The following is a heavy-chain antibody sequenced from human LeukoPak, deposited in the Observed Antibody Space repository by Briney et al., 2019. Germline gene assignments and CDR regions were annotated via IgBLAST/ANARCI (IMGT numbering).Heavy chain of an antibody. J-gene: IGHJ6*02. V-gene: IGHV3-48*03. Sequence: PGGSLRLSCAASGFTFSSYEMSWVRQAPGKGREWVSYISSSGSTKYYADSVKGRFTISRDNAKSSLYLQMNSLRVEDTAVYYCAREYIQGMDVWGQGTTVTASS. CDR1: GFTFSSYE. CDR3: AREYIQGMDV. CDR2: ISSSGSTK. D-gene: IGHD5-18*01.